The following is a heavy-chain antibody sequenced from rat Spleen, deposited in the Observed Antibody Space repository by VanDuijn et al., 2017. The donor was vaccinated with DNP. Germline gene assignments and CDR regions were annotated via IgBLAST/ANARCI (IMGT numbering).Heavy chain of an antibody. CDR2: IIYDGSRT. J-gene: IGHJ4*01. V-gene: IGHV5S10*01. CDR3: TTFEGTNA. Sequence: EVQLVESGGGLVQPGSSLRLSCIVSGFSFSDYNMAWVRQAPKKGLEWVATIIYDGSRTYCRDSVKGRFTISRNNAKSTLYLQMDSLRSEDTATYYCTTFEGTNAWGQGTSVTVSS. D-gene: IGHD1-11*01. CDR1: GFSFSDYN.